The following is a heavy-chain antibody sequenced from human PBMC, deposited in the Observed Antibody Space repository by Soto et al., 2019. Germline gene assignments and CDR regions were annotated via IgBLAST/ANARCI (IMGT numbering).Heavy chain of an antibody. J-gene: IGHJ4*02. V-gene: IGHV1-18*01. D-gene: IGHD6-13*01. Sequence: ASVKVSCKASAYTFNSYGISWVRQAPGQGLEWMGWISVYNGKTVYAQKLQGRVTMTTDTSTSTAYMELRSLRSDDTAVYYCARDARIATTAESTYLDYWGQGPLVTVSS. CDR2: ISVYNGKT. CDR1: AYTFNSYG. CDR3: ARDARIATTAESTYLDY.